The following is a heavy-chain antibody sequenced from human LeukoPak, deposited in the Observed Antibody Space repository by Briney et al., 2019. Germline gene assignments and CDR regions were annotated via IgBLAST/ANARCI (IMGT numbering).Heavy chain of an antibody. D-gene: IGHD2-2*01. V-gene: IGHV3-33*06. CDR1: GFTFSTYV. Sequence: PGGSLRLSCAASGFTFSTYVIHWVRQAPGKGLEWVAVIWYDGSNKYYADSVKGRFTISRDNSKNTLYLQMNSLRAEDTAVYYCAKDPQQRRQLPRGWYFDLWGRGTLVTVSS. CDR3: AKDPQQRRQLPRGWYFDL. J-gene: IGHJ2*01. CDR2: IWYDGSNK.